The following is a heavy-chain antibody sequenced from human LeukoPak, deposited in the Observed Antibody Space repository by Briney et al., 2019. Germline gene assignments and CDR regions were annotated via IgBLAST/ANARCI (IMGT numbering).Heavy chain of an antibody. CDR1: GGSFSGYY. CDR3: ARGRQRAYYYDSSGYPPDY. D-gene: IGHD3-22*01. J-gene: IGHJ4*02. CDR2: INHSGST. Sequence: SETLSLTCAVYGGSFSGYYWSWIRQPPGKGLEWIGEINHSGSTNYNPPLKSRVTISVDTSKNQFSLKLSSVTAADTAVYYCARGRQRAYYYDSSGYPPDYWGQGTLVTVSS. V-gene: IGHV4-34*01.